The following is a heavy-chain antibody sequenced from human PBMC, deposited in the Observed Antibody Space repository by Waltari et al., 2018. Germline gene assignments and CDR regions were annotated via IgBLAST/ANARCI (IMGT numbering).Heavy chain of an antibody. CDR1: GFTFTTYW. Sequence: EVQLVESGGGLVQPGGSLRLSCAASGFTFTTYWMHWVRQVPGKGLGWVSRISNDGSSTAYADSVKGRFTISRDNSKNTVYLQMNSLRAEDTAVYYCARDMYQDWFDPWGQGTLVTVSS. J-gene: IGHJ5*02. D-gene: IGHD2-8*01. CDR3: ARDMYQDWFDP. CDR2: ISNDGSST. V-gene: IGHV3-74*01.